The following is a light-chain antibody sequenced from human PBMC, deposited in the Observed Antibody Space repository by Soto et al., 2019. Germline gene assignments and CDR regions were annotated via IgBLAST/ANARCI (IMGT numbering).Light chain of an antibody. V-gene: IGLV2-23*01. Sequence: QSALTQPASVSGSPGQSITISCTGTSSDVGSYNLVSWYQQHPGKAPKLMIYEGSKRPSGVSNRFSGSKSGNTASLTISGLQAEDEADYYCCSCAGSSTLYVFGTGTKVTVL. J-gene: IGLJ1*01. CDR2: EGS. CDR3: CSCAGSSTLYV. CDR1: SSDVGSYNL.